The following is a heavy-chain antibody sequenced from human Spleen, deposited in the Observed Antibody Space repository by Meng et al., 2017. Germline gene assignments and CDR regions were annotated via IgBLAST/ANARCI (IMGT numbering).Heavy chain of an antibody. CDR1: GFTFSSYE. D-gene: IGHD3-9*01. J-gene: IGHJ4*02. V-gene: IGHV3-48*03. Sequence: GESLKISCAASGFTFSSYEMNWVRQAPGKGLEWGSYISSSGSTIYYADSVKGRFTISRDDAKNTVYLQMNSLRAEDTAVYYCARDADWVIFDHWGQGALVTVSS. CDR2: ISSSGSTI. CDR3: ARDADWVIFDH.